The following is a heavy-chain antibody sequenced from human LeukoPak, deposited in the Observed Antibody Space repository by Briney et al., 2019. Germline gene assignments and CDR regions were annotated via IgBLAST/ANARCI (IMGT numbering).Heavy chain of an antibody. CDR2: ISWNSGSI. CDR3: AKGGYCSGGSCYFDY. J-gene: IGHJ4*02. CDR1: GFTFDDYA. D-gene: IGHD2-15*01. Sequence: PGRSLRLSCAASGFTFDDYAMHWVRQAPGKGLEWVSGISWNSGSIGCADSVKGRFTISRDNAKNSLYLQMNSLRAEDTALYYCAKGGYCSGGSCYFDYWGQGTLVTVSS. V-gene: IGHV3-9*01.